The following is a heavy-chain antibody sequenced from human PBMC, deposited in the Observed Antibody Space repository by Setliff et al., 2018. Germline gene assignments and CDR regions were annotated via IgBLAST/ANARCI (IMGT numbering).Heavy chain of an antibody. CDR3: ARSKVEAAMVKHNWFDP. V-gene: IGHV1-8*02. CDR1: GYTFTNYD. CDR2: MNPNSGNT. J-gene: IGHJ5*02. Sequence: ASVKVSCKTSGYTFTNYDINWVRQATGQGLEWMGWMNPNSGNTGYAQNFQGRVSMTRNTSISTAYMELNSLTSEDTAVYYCARSKVEAAMVKHNWFDPRGQGTLVTV. D-gene: IGHD5-18*01.